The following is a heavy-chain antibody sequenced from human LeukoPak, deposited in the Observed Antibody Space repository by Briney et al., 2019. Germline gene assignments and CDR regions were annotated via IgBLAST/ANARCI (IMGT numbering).Heavy chain of an antibody. CDR1: GGSFSGYY. V-gene: IGHV4-34*01. J-gene: IGHJ3*02. CDR2: INHSGST. D-gene: IGHD3-3*01. CDR3: ARGRIFGVVIAAGAFDI. Sequence: KTSETLSLTCAVYGGSFSGYYWSWIRQPPGKGLEWIGEINHSGSTNYNPSLKSRVTISVDTSKNQFSLKLSSVTAADTAVYYCARGRIFGVVIAAGAFDIWGQGTMVTVSS.